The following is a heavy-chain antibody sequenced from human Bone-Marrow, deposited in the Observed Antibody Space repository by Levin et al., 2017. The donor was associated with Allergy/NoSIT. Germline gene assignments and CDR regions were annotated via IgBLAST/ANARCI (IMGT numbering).Heavy chain of an antibody. J-gene: IGHJ4*02. CDR3: ERGAGSYSGNYFFDY. CDR2: IFSSGST. V-gene: IGHV4-61*03. D-gene: IGHD1-26*01. CDR1: GGSVSSGTYY. Sequence: SETLSLTCIVSGGSVSSGTYYWTWIRQPPGKALEWIGYIFSSGSTNYSPSLQSRVTISRDTSKNHFSLDLNSVTAADTATYYCERGAGSYSGNYFFDYWGRGTLVTVSS.